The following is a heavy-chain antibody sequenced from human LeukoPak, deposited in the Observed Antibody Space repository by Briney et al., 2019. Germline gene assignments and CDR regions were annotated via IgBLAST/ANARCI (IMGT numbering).Heavy chain of an antibody. V-gene: IGHV3-23*01. Sequence: GSLRLSCAASGFTFSSYAMSWVRQAPGKGLEWVSAISGSGGGTYYADSVKGRFTISRDNSKNTLYLQMNSLRAEDTAVYYCAKDSLLWFGEGAFDIWGQGTMVTVSS. J-gene: IGHJ3*02. CDR1: GFTFSSYA. D-gene: IGHD3-10*01. CDR2: ISGSGGGT. CDR3: AKDSLLWFGEGAFDI.